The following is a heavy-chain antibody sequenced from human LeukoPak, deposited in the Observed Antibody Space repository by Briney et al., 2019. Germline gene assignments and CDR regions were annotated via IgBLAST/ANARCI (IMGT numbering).Heavy chain of an antibody. CDR3: ARGRITIFGVVIIAPGIGAFDI. Sequence: ASVKVSCKASGGTFSSYAISWVRQAPGQGLEWMGGIIPIFGTANYAQKFQGRVTITADKSTSTAYMELSSLRSEDTAVYYCARGRITIFGVVIIAPGIGAFDIWGQGTMVTVSS. V-gene: IGHV1-69*06. CDR1: GGTFSSYA. CDR2: IIPIFGTA. D-gene: IGHD3-3*01. J-gene: IGHJ3*02.